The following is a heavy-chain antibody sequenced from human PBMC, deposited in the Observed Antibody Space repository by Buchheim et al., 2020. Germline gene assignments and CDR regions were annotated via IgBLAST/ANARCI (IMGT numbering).Heavy chain of an antibody. J-gene: IGHJ6*02. CDR1: GGSITGSY. V-gene: IGHV4-59*12. D-gene: IGHD2-21*02. CDR2: VSASGDS. Sequence: QVQLQESGPGLVKPSETLSLTCNVSGGSITGSYWSWIRQPPGKGLEWIGYVSASGDSIYNPTLESRVTSSVETSQKQFFLKLRSATAADTAIYYCARDCGGDCYGHYYGLDVWGQGTT. CDR3: ARDCGGDCYGHYYGLDV.